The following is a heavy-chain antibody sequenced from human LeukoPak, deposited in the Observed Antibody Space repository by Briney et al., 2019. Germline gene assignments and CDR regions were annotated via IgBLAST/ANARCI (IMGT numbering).Heavy chain of an antibody. CDR1: GGSISSYY. V-gene: IGHV4-59*01. J-gene: IGHJ4*02. CDR3: ARGLGSGWPFDY. Sequence: SETLSLTCTVSGGSISSYYWTWIRQPPGKGLEYIGYVYYNGSTNYNPSLKSRVTISVDTSKSQFSLKLTSTTAADTAMYYCARGLGSGWPFDYWGQGTLVTVSS. CDR2: VYYNGST. D-gene: IGHD6-19*01.